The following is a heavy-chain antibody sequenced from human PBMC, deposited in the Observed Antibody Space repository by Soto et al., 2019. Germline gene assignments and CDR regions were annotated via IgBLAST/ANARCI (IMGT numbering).Heavy chain of an antibody. D-gene: IGHD6-6*01. CDR3: AREKHSSSGYYYYGMDV. CDR1: GGTFSSYA. CDR2: IIPIFGTA. V-gene: IGHV1-69*01. J-gene: IGHJ6*04. Sequence: VSCKASGGTFSSYAISWVRQAPGQGLEWMGGIIPIFGTANYAQKFQGRVTITADESTSTAYMELSSLRSEDTAVYYCAREKHSSSGYYYYGMDVWGKGTTVTVSS.